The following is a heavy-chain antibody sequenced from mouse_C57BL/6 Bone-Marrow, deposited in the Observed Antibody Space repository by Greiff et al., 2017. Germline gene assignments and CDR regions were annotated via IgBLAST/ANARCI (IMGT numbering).Heavy chain of an antibody. CDR1: GFTFSSYG. CDR3: ARPKGFAY. J-gene: IGHJ3*01. Sequence: EVQLVESGGDLVKPGGSLKLSCAASGFTFSSYGMSWVRQTPDKRLEWFATISSGGSYTYYPDSVKGRFTISRDNAKNTLYLQMSSLKSEDTAMYYCARPKGFAYWGQGTLVTVSA. V-gene: IGHV5-6*01. CDR2: ISSGGSYT.